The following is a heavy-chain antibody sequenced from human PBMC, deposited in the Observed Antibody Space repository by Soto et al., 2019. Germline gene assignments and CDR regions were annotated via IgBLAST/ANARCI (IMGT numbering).Heavy chain of an antibody. CDR3: ARDLKAAGNIYFDY. CDR2: IIPILGIA. J-gene: IGHJ4*02. D-gene: IGHD6-13*01. V-gene: IGHV1-69*04. CDR1: GGTFRSYT. Sequence: XVKVSCKASGGTFRSYTISWVRQAPGQGLEWMGRIIPILGIANYAQKFQGRVTITADKSTSTAYMELSSLRSEDTAVYYCARDLKAAGNIYFDYWGQGTLVTVSS.